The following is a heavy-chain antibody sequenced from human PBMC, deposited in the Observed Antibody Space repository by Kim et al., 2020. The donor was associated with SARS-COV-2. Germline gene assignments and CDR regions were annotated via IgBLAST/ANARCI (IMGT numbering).Heavy chain of an antibody. V-gene: IGHV3-23*01. Sequence: TMKGRFTISRDNSKNTLYLQMNSLRADDTAVYYCAKRLSTASGNYYFDLWGRGTLVTVSS. D-gene: IGHD4-4*01. CDR3: AKRLSTASGNYYFDL. J-gene: IGHJ2*01.